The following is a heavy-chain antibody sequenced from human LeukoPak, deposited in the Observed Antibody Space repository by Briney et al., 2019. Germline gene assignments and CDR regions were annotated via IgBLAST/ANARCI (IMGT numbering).Heavy chain of an antibody. J-gene: IGHJ4*02. CDR2: ISGSGDST. CDR1: GFTVSGNY. Sequence: GGSLRLSCAASGFTVSGNYISWVRQAPGKGLEWVSGISGSGDSTYYADSVKGRFTISRDNSKNTLYLQMNSLRVEDTAAYYCAKVRAPSGWFNSDYWGQGTLVTVSS. D-gene: IGHD6-19*01. V-gene: IGHV3-23*01. CDR3: AKVRAPSGWFNSDY.